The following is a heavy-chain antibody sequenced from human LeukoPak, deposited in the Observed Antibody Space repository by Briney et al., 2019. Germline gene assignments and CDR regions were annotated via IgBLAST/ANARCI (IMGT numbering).Heavy chain of an antibody. CDR1: EGTLSSSA. Sequence: GASVKVSCKASEGTLSSSAISWVRQAPGQGPEWMGGVMPLIDTPVYAQKFQGRVTITTDKSTTTAYMELSGLRCEDTAVYYCARDPPTKWGQGTLVTVSS. J-gene: IGHJ1*01. V-gene: IGHV1-69*05. D-gene: IGHD2-8*01. CDR3: ARDPPTK. CDR2: VMPLIDTP.